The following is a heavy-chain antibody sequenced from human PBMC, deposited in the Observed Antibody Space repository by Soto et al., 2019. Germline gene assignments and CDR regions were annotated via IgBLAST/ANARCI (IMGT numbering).Heavy chain of an antibody. D-gene: IGHD3-10*01. V-gene: IGHV4-59*08. J-gene: IGHJ6*02. CDR1: GGSISSYY. Sequence: QVQLQVSGPGLVKPSETLSLSCTVSGGSISSYYWSWIRQPPGKRMEWIGYVHHSWGSSYNPSLQSRVAISLDTSKSQFSLEVTSVTATDTAVYYCARQGFGPLHGLVDVWGQGTTVTVSS. CDR3: ARQGFGPLHGLVDV. CDR2: VHHSWGS.